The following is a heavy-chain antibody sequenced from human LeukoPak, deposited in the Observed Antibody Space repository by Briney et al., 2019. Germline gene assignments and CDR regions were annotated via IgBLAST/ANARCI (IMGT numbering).Heavy chain of an antibody. CDR3: ARARYGSGSLTS. Sequence: GGSLRLSCAASGFTFSSYWMHWVRQAPGKGLVWVSRINNDGSSTSYADSVKGRFTISRDNAKNTLYLQMNSLRAEDTAVYYCARARYGSGSLTSWGQGTLVTVSS. V-gene: IGHV3-74*01. D-gene: IGHD3-10*01. CDR2: INNDGSST. CDR1: GFTFSSYW. J-gene: IGHJ4*02.